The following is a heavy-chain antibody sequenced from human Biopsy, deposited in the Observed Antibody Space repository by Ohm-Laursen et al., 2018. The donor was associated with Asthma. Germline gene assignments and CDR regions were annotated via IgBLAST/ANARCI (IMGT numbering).Heavy chain of an antibody. CDR3: ARGSSSRLSQWELLVSGGKRAHSYYGMDV. CDR2: MSYTGST. J-gene: IGHJ6*02. Sequence: GTLSLTCVVSGVSISGYFWGWIRQSPGKGLEWIGHMSYTGSTNYNPSLESRVTISLDDSKNQFSLHLTSVTAADTAVYYCARGSSSRLSQWELLVSGGKRAHSYYGMDVWGQGTTVTVSS. V-gene: IGHV4-59*12. CDR1: GVSISGYF. D-gene: IGHD1-26*01.